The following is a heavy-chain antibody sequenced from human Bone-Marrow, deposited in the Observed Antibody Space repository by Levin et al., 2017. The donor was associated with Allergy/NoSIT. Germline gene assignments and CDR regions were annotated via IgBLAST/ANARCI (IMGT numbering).Heavy chain of an antibody. CDR3: ASSGYYDRSNDVPNYHYGMDV. J-gene: IGHJ6*02. V-gene: IGHV3-30*04. CDR2: ISYDGVNI. CDR1: GFTFSSYA. D-gene: IGHD3-22*01. Sequence: GGSLRLSCAASGFTFSSYAMHWVRQAPGKGLEWVAVISYDGVNIYYAHSVKGRFSISRDNSKNTLYLQMNSLRAEDTAVYYCASSGYYDRSNDVPNYHYGMDVWRQGPTVTGSS.